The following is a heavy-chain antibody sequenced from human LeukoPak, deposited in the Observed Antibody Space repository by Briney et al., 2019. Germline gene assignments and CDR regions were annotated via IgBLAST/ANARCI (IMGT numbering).Heavy chain of an antibody. CDR1: GGTFSSYA. V-gene: IGHV1-69*04. Sequence: SVKVSCKASGGTFSSYAISWVRQAPGQGLEWMGRIIPILGIANYAQKFQGRVTITADKSTSTAYMELGSLRSEDTAVYYCARDRESIAVPKAWFDPWGQGTLVTVSS. J-gene: IGHJ5*02. CDR3: ARDRESIAVPKAWFDP. D-gene: IGHD6-19*01. CDR2: IIPILGIA.